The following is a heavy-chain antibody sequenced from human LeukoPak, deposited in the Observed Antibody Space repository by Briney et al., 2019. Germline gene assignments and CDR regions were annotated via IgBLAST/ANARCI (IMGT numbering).Heavy chain of an antibody. CDR1: GFTFSSYG. CDR3: AKDRIRMVRGVIHYYYYGMDV. Sequence: GGSLRLSCAASGFTFSSYGMHWVRQAPGKGLEWVAVISYDGSNNYYADSVKGRFTISRDNSKNTLYLQMNSLRAEDTAVYYCAKDRIRMVRGVIHYYYYGMDVWGKGTTVTVSS. CDR2: ISYDGSNN. J-gene: IGHJ6*04. V-gene: IGHV3-30*18. D-gene: IGHD3-10*01.